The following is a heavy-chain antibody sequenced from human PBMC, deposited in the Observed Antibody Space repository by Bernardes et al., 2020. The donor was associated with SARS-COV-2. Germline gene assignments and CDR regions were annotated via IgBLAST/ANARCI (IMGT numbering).Heavy chain of an antibody. CDR2: IYYSGST. CDR1: GGSISSYY. D-gene: IGHD2-2*02. J-gene: IGHJ4*02. Sequence: SETLSLTCTVSGGSISSYYWSWIRQPPGKGLEWIGYIYYSGSTNYNPSLKSRVTISVDTSKNQFSLKLSSVTAADTAVYYCARVHGYCSSTSCYTPEGYYFDYWGQGTLVTVSS. V-gene: IGHV4-59*01. CDR3: ARVHGYCSSTSCYTPEGYYFDY.